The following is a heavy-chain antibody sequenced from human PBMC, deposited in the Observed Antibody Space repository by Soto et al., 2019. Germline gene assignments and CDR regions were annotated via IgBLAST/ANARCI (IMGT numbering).Heavy chain of an antibody. Sequence: PSETLSLTCTVSGTSLRIYSWTWVRQPPGKGLEWIGDMFYSGGTNYSPSLKSRINMSLDTSKNQFSLRLSSVAAADTAVYFCAGSRSRRVIVVYWGQGALVTVSS. CDR3: AGSRSRRVIVVY. V-gene: IGHV4-59*13. CDR1: GTSLRIYS. J-gene: IGHJ4*02. D-gene: IGHD2-15*01. CDR2: MFYSGGT.